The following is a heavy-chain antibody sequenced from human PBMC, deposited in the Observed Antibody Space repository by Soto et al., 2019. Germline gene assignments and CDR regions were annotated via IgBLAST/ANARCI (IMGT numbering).Heavy chain of an antibody. CDR2: ISAYNGNT. D-gene: IGHD2-15*01. CDR1: GYTFTSYG. CDR3: AREEGYCSGGSCLTYYFDY. V-gene: IGHV1-18*01. Sequence: GASVKVSCKASGYTFTSYGISWVRQAPGQGLEWMGWISAYNGNTNYAQKLQGRVTMTTDTSTSTAYMELRSLGSDDTAVYYCAREEGYCSGGSCLTYYFDYWGQGTLVTVSS. J-gene: IGHJ4*02.